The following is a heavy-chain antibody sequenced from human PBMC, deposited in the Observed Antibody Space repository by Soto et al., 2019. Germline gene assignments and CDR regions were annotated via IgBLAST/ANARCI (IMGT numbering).Heavy chain of an antibody. CDR2: TRNKVNSYTT. J-gene: IGHJ6*02. D-gene: IGHD6-13*01. V-gene: IGHV3-72*01. Sequence: EVQLVESGGDLVQPGGSLRLSCAGSGFILSDHYMDWVRQAPGKGLEWVGRTRNKVNSYTTEYAASVKGRFTVSRDDSKNSLYLQMNSLKIEDTAVYYCVRTYSSRGMDVWGQGTTVSVSS. CDR3: VRTYSSRGMDV. CDR1: GFILSDHY.